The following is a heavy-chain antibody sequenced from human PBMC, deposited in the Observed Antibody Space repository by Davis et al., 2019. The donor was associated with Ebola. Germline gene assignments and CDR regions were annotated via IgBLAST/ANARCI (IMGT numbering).Heavy chain of an antibody. D-gene: IGHD2-21*01. V-gene: IGHV3-23*01. CDR1: GFTFSNYA. Sequence: GESLKISCAASGFTFSNYAMTWVRQAPGKGLEWASGISGSGGRTDYADSVKGRFTISRDNSKNTLYVQVNSLRAEDTAIYYCTTYRVPGYWGQGTLVTVSS. CDR2: ISGSGGRT. J-gene: IGHJ4*02. CDR3: TTYRVPGY.